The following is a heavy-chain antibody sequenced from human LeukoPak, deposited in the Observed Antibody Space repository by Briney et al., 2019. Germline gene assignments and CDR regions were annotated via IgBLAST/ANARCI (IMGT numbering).Heavy chain of an antibody. CDR1: GGSISSSDYY. Sequence: SQTLSLTCTVSGGSISSSDYYWSWIRQPPGKGLEWIGYIYYSGSIYYNPSLKSRVTISVDTSKNQFSLKLSSVTAADTAVYYCARGWSYYFDYWGQGTLVTVSS. J-gene: IGHJ4*02. V-gene: IGHV4-30-4*08. D-gene: IGHD2-8*01. CDR2: IYYSGSI. CDR3: ARGWSYYFDY.